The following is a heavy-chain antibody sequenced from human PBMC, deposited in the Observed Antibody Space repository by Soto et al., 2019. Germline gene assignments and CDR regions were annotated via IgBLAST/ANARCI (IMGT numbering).Heavy chain of an antibody. D-gene: IGHD3-10*01. J-gene: IGHJ5*02. CDR1: GGSFSGYY. CDR2: INHSGST. CDR3: ARGLRAITMVRGARYNWFDP. Sequence: PSETLSLTCAVYGGSFSGYYWSWIRQPPGKGLEWIGEINHSGSTNYNPSLKSRVTISVDTSKNQFSLKLSSVTAADTAVYYCARGLRAITMVRGARYNWFDPWGQGTLVT. V-gene: IGHV4-34*01.